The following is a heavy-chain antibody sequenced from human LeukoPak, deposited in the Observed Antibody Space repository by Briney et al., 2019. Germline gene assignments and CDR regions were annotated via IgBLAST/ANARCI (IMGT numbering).Heavy chain of an antibody. Sequence: PGGSLRLSCVVSGFTFSNYNMNWVRQAPGKGLEWVANIKQGGGEKYYVDSVKGRFTISRDNSKNTLYLQMNSLRAEDTAMYYCARVRSSGWGKGFDYWGQGTLVTVSS. J-gene: IGHJ4*02. CDR1: GFTFSNYN. CDR3: ARVRSSGWGKGFDY. CDR2: IKQGGGEK. D-gene: IGHD6-19*01. V-gene: IGHV3-7*03.